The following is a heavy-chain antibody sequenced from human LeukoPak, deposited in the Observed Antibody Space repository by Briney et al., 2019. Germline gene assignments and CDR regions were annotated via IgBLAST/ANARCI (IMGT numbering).Heavy chain of an antibody. J-gene: IGHJ4*02. CDR2: ISSSNSFI. Sequence: GGSLRLSCAASGFTFSSYWMHWVRQAPGKGLEWVSSISSSNSFIYYADSMKGRFTIPRDNAKNSLYLQMNSLRAEDTAVYYCARGTNWSPLDFDYWGQGTLVTVSS. V-gene: IGHV3-21*01. D-gene: IGHD1-20*01. CDR3: ARGTNWSPLDFDY. CDR1: GFTFSSYW.